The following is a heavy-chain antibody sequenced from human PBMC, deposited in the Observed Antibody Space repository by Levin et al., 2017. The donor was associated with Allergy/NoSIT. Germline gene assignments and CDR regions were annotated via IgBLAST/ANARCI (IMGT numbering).Heavy chain of an antibody. J-gene: IGHJ4*02. CDR3: AKESVEWLRFWSSIDY. CDR1: GFTFSSYG. Sequence: PGGSLRLSCAASGFTFSSYGMHWVRQAPGKGLEWVAVISYDGSNKYYADSVKGRFTISRDNSKNTLYLQMNSLRAEDTAVYYCAKESVEWLRFWSSIDYWGQGTLVTVSS. V-gene: IGHV3-30*18. D-gene: IGHD5-12*01. CDR2: ISYDGSNK.